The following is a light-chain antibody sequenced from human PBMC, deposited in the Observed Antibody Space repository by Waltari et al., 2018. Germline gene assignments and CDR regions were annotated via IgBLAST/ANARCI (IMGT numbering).Light chain of an antibody. CDR3: CSYRSGSTLV. CDR2: DVS. J-gene: IGLJ2*01. CDR1: SSDVSSYTN. Sequence: QASLTQPPSVSKSLGQSVTMSSPSTSSDVSSYTNVSWYQQHPGTAPRLLIYDVSKRPSGFSDRFSGSKSGNTASLTIAGLQAEDEADYYCCSYRSGSTLVFGGGTRLTV. V-gene: IGLV2-18*02.